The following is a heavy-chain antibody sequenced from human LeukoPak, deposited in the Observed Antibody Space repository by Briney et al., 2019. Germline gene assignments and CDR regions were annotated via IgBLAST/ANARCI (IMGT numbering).Heavy chain of an antibody. CDR1: GFTFSSYA. CDR3: ATHHNVIAAAGLFDY. D-gene: IGHD6-13*01. V-gene: IGHV3-30*04. Sequence: GGSLRLSCAASGFTFSSYAMHRVRQAPGKGLEWVAVISYDGSNKYYADSVKGRFTISRDNSKNTLYLQMNSLRAEDTAVYYCATHHNVIAAAGLFDYWGQGTLVTVSS. J-gene: IGHJ4*02. CDR2: ISYDGSNK.